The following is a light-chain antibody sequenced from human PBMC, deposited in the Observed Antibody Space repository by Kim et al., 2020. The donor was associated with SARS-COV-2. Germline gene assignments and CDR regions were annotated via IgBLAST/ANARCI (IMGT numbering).Light chain of an antibody. V-gene: IGKV3-11*01. CDR2: DAS. CDR3: QQYGSSPWT. J-gene: IGKJ1*01. Sequence: LSPGERATLSCRTSQSVSNYLAWYQQNPGPAPRLLIYDASSRATGIPARFSGSGSGTDFTVTISSLEPEDFAVYYCQQYGSSPWTFGQGTKVDIK. CDR1: QSVSNY.